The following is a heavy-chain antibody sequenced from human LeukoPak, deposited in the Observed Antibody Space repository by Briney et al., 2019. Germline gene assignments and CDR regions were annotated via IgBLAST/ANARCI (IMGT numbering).Heavy chain of an antibody. V-gene: IGHV4-34*01. J-gene: IGHJ3*02. CDR3: ARELAQRAFDI. D-gene: IGHD6-25*01. CDR1: GGSFSGYY. Sequence: SETLSLTCAVYGGSFSGYYWSWIRQPPGKGLEWIGEINHSGSTNYNPSLKSRVTISVDTSKNQFSLKLSSVTAADTAVYYCARELAQRAFDIWGQGTMVTVSS. CDR2: INHSGST.